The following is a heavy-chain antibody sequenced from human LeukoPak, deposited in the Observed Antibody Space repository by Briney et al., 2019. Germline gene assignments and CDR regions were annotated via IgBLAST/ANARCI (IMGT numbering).Heavy chain of an antibody. Sequence: SVKVSCKASGYTFSSYDINWVRQATGQGLEWMGGIIPIFGTANYAQKFQGRVTITTDESTSTAYMELSSLRSEDTAVYYCARDGYRRNYYYYMDFWGKGTTVTVSS. J-gene: IGHJ6*03. CDR1: GYTFSSYD. CDR3: ARDGYRRNYYYYMDF. V-gene: IGHV1-69*05. CDR2: IIPIFGTA. D-gene: IGHD5-18*01.